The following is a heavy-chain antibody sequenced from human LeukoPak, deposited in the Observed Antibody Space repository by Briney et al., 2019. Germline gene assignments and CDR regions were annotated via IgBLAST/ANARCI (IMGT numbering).Heavy chain of an antibody. CDR1: GFTFSSYW. V-gene: IGHV3-74*01. CDR2: INTDGSST. J-gene: IGHJ3*02. Sequence: GGSLRLSCAASGFTFSSYWMHWVRQAPGKGLVWVSRINTDGSSTNYADSVKGRFTISRDNTKNTLYLQMNSLSVEDTAEYYCARDLGWELPYDAFDIWGQGTQVTVSS. CDR3: ARDLGWELPYDAFDI. D-gene: IGHD1-26*01.